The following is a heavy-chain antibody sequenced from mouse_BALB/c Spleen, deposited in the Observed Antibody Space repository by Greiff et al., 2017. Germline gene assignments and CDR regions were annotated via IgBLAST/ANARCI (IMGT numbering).Heavy chain of an antibody. J-gene: IGHJ1*01. CDR2: ISSGGST. Sequence: EVMLVESGGGLVKPGGSLKLSCAASGFTFSSYAMSWVRQTPEKRLEWVASISSGGSTYYPDSVKGRFTISRDNARNILYLQMSSLRSEDTAMYYCARRDYGSGYFDVWGAGTTGTGSA. CDR3: ARRDYGSGYFDV. D-gene: IGHD1-1*01. V-gene: IGHV5-6-5*01. CDR1: GFTFSSYA.